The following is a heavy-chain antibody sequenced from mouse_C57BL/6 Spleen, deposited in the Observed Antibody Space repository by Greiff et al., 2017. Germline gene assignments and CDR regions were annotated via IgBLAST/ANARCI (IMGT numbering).Heavy chain of an antibody. J-gene: IGHJ4*01. CDR2: INYDGSST. CDR3: ARDAPGLRQGGAMDY. V-gene: IGHV5-16*01. CDR1: GFTFSDYY. Sequence: EVKLVESEGGLVQPGSSMKLSCTASGFTFSDYYMAWVRQVPEKGLEWVANINYDGSSTYYLDSLKSGFIISRDNAKNILYLQRSSLKYEDTATYYCARDAPGLRQGGAMDYWGQGTSVTVSS. D-gene: IGHD2-4*01.